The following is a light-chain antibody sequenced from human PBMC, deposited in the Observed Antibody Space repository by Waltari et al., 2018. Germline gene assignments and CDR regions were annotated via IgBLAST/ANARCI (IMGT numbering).Light chain of an antibody. CDR2: GST. J-gene: IGLJ3*02. CDR1: GSNIRAGSD. Sequence: QSVLTQPPSVSGAPGQRVTISCTGSGSNIRAGSDVPWYQQLPRAAPKLLIYGSTSRPLGVPARFFGSTSGTSASLAITGLQAEDEADYYCQSYDTSLSVVFGGGTKLTVL. V-gene: IGLV1-40*01. CDR3: QSYDTSLSVV.